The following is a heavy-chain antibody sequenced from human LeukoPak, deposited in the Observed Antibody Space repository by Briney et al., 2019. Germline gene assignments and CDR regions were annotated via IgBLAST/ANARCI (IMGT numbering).Heavy chain of an antibody. CDR2: ILYSGTT. V-gene: IGHV4-59*01. CDR3: ARVGDWNDLVY. J-gene: IGHJ4*02. Sequence: NPSGTLSLTCTVSGGSISPYYWSWIRQTPGKGLEWIGYILYSGTTTNYNPSLKSRVTISVDTSKNQFSLKLSSVTAADTAVYYCARVGDWNDLVYWGQGALVTVSS. D-gene: IGHD1-1*01. CDR1: GGSISPYY.